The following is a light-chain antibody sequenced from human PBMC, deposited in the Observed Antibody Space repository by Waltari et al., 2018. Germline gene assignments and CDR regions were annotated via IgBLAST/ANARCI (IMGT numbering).Light chain of an antibody. CDR3: QVWDSDAGQPL. V-gene: IGLV3-21*01. J-gene: IGLJ2*01. CDR2: YDD. CDR1: NIEKKS. Sequence: TQSPSVSVTAGQTASVSCGGYNIEKKSVHWYQQKPGQAPMLVISYDDDRPPGIPQRFSGSNYGNAATLTISRGEAGDEADYYGQVWDSDAGQPLFGGGTKLTV.